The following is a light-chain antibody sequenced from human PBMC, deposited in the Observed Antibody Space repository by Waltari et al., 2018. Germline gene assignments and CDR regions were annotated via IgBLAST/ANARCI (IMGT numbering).Light chain of an antibody. Sequence: QSALTQPPSVSAAPGQKVTISCSGSISNIGSTYVSWYQQLPQTAPKLVIFENDKRPSGIPARFSGSKSGTSATLGITGLQTGDEADYYCATWDSSLSLYVFGTGTKITVL. CDR2: END. V-gene: IGLV1-51*01. CDR1: ISNIGSTY. J-gene: IGLJ1*01. CDR3: ATWDSSLSLYV.